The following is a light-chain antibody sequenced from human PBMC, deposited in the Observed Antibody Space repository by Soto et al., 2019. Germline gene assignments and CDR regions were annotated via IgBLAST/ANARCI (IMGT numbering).Light chain of an antibody. Sequence: AIRMTQSPSSLSASTGERVTITCRASQGISSYLAWYQQKPWKAPKLLIYAASTLQSGVPSRFSGSGSGTDFTLTISCLQSEDFATYYCQQYYSYPRTFGQGTKVDIK. CDR1: QGISSY. CDR3: QQYYSYPRT. CDR2: AAS. V-gene: IGKV1-8*01. J-gene: IGKJ1*01.